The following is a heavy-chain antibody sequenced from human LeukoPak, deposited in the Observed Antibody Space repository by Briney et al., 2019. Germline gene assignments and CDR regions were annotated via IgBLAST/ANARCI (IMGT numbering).Heavy chain of an antibody. CDR1: GGSFSGYY. V-gene: IGHV4-34*01. Sequence: SETLSLTCAVYGGSFSGYYWSWIRQPPGKGLEWIGEINHSGSTNYNPSLKSRVTISVDTSKNQFSLKLSSVTAADMAVYYCARDKLIAEIYGMDVWGQGTTVTVSS. CDR3: ARDKLIAEIYGMDV. CDR2: INHSGST. J-gene: IGHJ6*02.